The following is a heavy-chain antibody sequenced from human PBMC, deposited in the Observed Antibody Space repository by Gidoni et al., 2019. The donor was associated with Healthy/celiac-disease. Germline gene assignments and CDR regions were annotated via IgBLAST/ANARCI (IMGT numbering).Heavy chain of an antibody. Sequence: EVQLVQSGAEVKKPGESLKISCKGSGYSFTSYWIGWVRQMPGKGLEWMGIIYPGDSDTRYSPSFQGQVTISADKSISTAYLQWSSLKASDTAMYYCARHSIRSGPGDWYFDLWGRGTLVTVSS. CDR2: IYPGDSDT. D-gene: IGHD3-10*01. J-gene: IGHJ2*01. V-gene: IGHV5-51*01. CDR1: GYSFTSYW. CDR3: ARHSIRSGPGDWYFDL.